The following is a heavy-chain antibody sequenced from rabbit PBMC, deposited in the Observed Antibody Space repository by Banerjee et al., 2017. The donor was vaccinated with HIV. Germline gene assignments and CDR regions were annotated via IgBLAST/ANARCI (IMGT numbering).Heavy chain of an antibody. J-gene: IGHJ4*01. D-gene: IGHD4-1*01. CDR1: GVSVSGDSY. CDR3: ARDLTDAIGWNFGW. V-gene: IGHV1S40*01. Sequence: QSLEESGGDLVTPGGSLTLTCIASGVSVSGDSYMCWVRQAPGKGLEWIACIDTGSSGFTYFASWAKGRFTISKTSSTTVTLQMTSLTAADPATYFCARDLTDAIGWNFGWWGPGTLVTVS. CDR2: IDTGSSGFT.